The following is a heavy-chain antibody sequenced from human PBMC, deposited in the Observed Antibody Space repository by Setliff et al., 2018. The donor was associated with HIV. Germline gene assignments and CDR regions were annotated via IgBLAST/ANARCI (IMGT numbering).Heavy chain of an antibody. CDR3: ARAGYHGSISYWEYFHY. CDR1: GGSIGSYC. V-gene: IGHV4-59*01. J-gene: IGHJ1*01. CDR2: IYYNGIT. Sequence: SETLSLTCTVSGGSIGSYCWSWIRQPPGKGLEWIGTIYYNGITNYNPSLKSRVIISVDTSKNQFSLKLSSVTAADTAVYYCARAGYHGSISYWEYFHYWGQGTLVTVSS. D-gene: IGHD3-22*01.